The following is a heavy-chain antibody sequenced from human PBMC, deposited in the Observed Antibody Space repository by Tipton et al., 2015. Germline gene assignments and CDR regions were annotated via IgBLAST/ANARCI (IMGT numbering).Heavy chain of an antibody. CDR1: GDPGSIRSYY. J-gene: IGHJ4*02. CDR3: ASDQYNINWYKY. D-gene: IGHD1-14*01. V-gene: IGHV4-39*01. CDR2: VYYSGST. Sequence: TLSLTCSVSGDPGSIRSYYWGWIRQPPGRGLEWIGSVYYSGSTYYTPSLESRVTIPLATPKNQFSLKLSSVTAADTAVYYCASDQYNINWYKYWGQGTLVTVSS.